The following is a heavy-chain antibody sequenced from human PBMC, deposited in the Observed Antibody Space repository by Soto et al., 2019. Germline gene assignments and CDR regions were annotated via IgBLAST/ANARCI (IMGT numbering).Heavy chain of an antibody. D-gene: IGHD4-17*01. J-gene: IGHJ6*02. CDR3: ARLVAPTVTTGYYYYYGMDV. CDR1: GYSFTSYW. CDR2: IYPGDSDT. Sequence: GESLKISCKGSGYSFTSYWIGWVRQMPGKGLEWMGIIYPGDSDTRYSPSFQGQVTISADKSISTAYLQWSSLKASDTAMYYCARLVAPTVTTGYYYYYGMDVWGQGTTVTVSS. V-gene: IGHV5-51*01.